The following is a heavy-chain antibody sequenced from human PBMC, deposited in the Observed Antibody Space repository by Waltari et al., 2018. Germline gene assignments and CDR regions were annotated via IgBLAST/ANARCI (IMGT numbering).Heavy chain of an antibody. Sequence: QVQLVQSGAEVKKPGASVKVSCKASGYTFTGYYMHWVRQAPGQGLEWVGWINPNSGGTNYAQKFQGRVTMTRDTSISTAYMELSRLRSDDTAVYYCARDRARKYGDYVSGYWGQGTLVTVSS. CDR3: ARDRARKYGDYVSGY. D-gene: IGHD4-17*01. V-gene: IGHV1-2*02. CDR1: GYTFTGYY. CDR2: INPNSGGT. J-gene: IGHJ4*02.